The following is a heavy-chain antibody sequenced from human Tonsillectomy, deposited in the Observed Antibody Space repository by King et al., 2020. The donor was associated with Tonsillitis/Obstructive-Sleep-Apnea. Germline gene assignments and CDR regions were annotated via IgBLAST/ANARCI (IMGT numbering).Heavy chain of an antibody. CDR2: INHSGST. CDR3: ARGFVVVPDAGYFDL. Sequence: VQLQQWGAGLLKPSETLSLTCAVYGGSFSGYYWSWIRQPPGKGLEWIGEINHSGSTNYNPSLKSRVTISVDTSKNQFSLKLSSVTAADTAVYYCARGFVVVPDAGYFDLWGRGTLVTVSS. J-gene: IGHJ2*01. V-gene: IGHV4-34*01. D-gene: IGHD2-2*01. CDR1: GGSFSGYY.